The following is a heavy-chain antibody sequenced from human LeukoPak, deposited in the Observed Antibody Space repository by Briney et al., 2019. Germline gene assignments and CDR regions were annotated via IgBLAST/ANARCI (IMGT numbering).Heavy chain of an antibody. CDR3: TPTQGSY. Sequence: PGRSLRLSCTASGFTFGDYAMTWVRQAPGKGLEWVGFIRSKAYGGTTEYAASVKGRFTISRDDSTSIAYLQMNSLKTEDTAVYYCTPTQGSYWGQGTLVTVSS. D-gene: IGHD3-10*01. V-gene: IGHV3-49*04. CDR2: IRSKAYGGTT. J-gene: IGHJ4*02. CDR1: GFTFGDYA.